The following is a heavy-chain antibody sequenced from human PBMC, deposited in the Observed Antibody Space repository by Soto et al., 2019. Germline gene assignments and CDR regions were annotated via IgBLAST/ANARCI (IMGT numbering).Heavy chain of an antibody. Sequence: QLQLQESGPGLVKPSETLSLTCTVSGDSVSSSNYYWGWIRQPPGKGLEWIASIYYGGSTYYNPSLKRRLTISVDTSRSQFSLMLGSVTAADTAVYYCARHIGCWSGDGCYSDYWGQGTLVTVSS. CDR3: ARHIGCWSGDGCYSDY. CDR1: GDSVSSSNYY. CDR2: IYYGGST. V-gene: IGHV4-39*01. J-gene: IGHJ4*02. D-gene: IGHD2-15*01.